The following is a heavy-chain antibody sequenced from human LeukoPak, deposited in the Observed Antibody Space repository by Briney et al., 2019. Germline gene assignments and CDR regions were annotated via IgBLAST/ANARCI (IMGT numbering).Heavy chain of an antibody. Sequence: SETLSLTCAVYGGSFGGYYWSWIRKPPGKGLEWIGEINHSGSTNYNPSLKSRVTISVDTSKNQFSLKLSSVTAADTAVYHCARGSGEMASRGGFDIWGQGTMVTVSS. CDR1: GGSFGGYY. D-gene: IGHD5-24*01. CDR2: INHSGST. J-gene: IGHJ3*02. CDR3: ARGSGEMASRGGFDI. V-gene: IGHV4-34*01.